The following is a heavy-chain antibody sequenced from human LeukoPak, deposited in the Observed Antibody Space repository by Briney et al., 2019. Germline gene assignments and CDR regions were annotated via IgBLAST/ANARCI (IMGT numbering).Heavy chain of an antibody. CDR1: GFTFSIYG. Sequence: GRSLRLSCAASGFTFSIYGMHWVRQAPGKGLEWVAVIWYDGSNKYYADSVKGRFTISRDNSKNTLYLQMNSLRAEDTAVYYCARDWGATFDYWGQGTLVTVSS. CDR2: IWYDGSNK. CDR3: ARDWGATFDY. D-gene: IGHD1-26*01. V-gene: IGHV3-33*01. J-gene: IGHJ4*02.